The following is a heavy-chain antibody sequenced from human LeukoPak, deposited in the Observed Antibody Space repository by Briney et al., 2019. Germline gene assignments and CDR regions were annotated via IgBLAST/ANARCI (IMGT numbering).Heavy chain of an antibody. J-gene: IGHJ4*02. CDR1: GFTFSSYA. Sequence: GGSLRLSCAASGFTFSSYAMSWVRQAPGKGLEWVSAISGSGGSTYYADSVKVRFTISRDNSKNKLYLQMNSLRAKDTGVYYCAKDRVTTVTSDFDCWGQGTLVTVSS. V-gene: IGHV3-23*01. CDR3: AKDRVTTVTSDFDC. D-gene: IGHD4-11*01. CDR2: ISGSGGST.